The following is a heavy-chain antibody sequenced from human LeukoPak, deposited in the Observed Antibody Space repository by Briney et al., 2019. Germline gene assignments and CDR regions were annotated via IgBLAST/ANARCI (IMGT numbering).Heavy chain of an antibody. V-gene: IGHV3-7*01. CDR1: GFSFTTYW. D-gene: IGHD4-17*01. Sequence: PGESLRLSCGASGFSFTTYWMGWVRQAPGKGLEWVANIKQDGTEKYYVDSVKGRFTISRDNAKNSLYLQMNSLRGEDTAVYFCARLGPVTKDHYCDYWGQGTLVTVSS. CDR3: ARLGPVTKDHYCDY. J-gene: IGHJ4*02. CDR2: IKQDGTEK.